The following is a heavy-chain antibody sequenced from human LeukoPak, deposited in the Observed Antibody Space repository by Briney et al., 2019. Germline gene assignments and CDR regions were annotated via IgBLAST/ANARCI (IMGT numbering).Heavy chain of an antibody. V-gene: IGHV3-64*01. J-gene: IGHJ4*02. Sequence: PGASLRLSCAASGFTFISYAMDWVRQAPGKGLEYVSGISSNGGSTYYASSVKGRFTISRDNSKTTLDLQMGSLRAEDMAVYYCVRRRGYSYDYWGQGTLVSVSS. D-gene: IGHD5-18*01. CDR2: ISSNGGST. CDR3: VRRRGYSYDY. CDR1: GFTFISYA.